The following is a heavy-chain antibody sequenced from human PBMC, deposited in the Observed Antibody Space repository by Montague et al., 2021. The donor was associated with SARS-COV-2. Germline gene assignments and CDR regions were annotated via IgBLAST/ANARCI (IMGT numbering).Heavy chain of an antibody. D-gene: IGHD3-16*02. J-gene: IGHJ4*02. CDR2: ISYDGSNK. CDR1: GFTFSSYG. Sequence: SLRLSCAASGFTFSSYGMHWVRQALSKGLEWVAVISYDGSNKYYADSVKGRFTISGDNSKNTLYLQMNSLRAEDTAVYYCAKEIVRLGELSPDYWGQGTLVTVSS. V-gene: IGHV3-30*18. CDR3: AKEIVRLGELSPDY.